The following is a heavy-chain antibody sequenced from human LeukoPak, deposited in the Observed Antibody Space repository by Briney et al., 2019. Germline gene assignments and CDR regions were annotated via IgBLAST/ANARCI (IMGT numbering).Heavy chain of an antibody. J-gene: IGHJ4*02. CDR1: GFTFSSYE. Sequence: GGSLRLSCAASGFTFSSYEMNWVRQAPGKGLEWVSYISDRGTIYYADSVKGRFTISRDNAKNSLYLQMNSLRAEDTAVYYCAGPMSYYWGQGTLVTVSS. D-gene: IGHD1-26*01. CDR2: ISDRGTI. V-gene: IGHV3-48*03. CDR3: AGPMSYY.